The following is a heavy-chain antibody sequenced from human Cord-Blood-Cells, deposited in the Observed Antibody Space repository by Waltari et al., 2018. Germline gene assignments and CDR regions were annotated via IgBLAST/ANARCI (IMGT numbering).Heavy chain of an antibody. V-gene: IGHV3-7*01. Sequence: EAQLVESGGGLVQPGGSLSLSCAAAGFTFSRYWLRCVRQAPGKGLEWVVNIKQDGSEKYYVDSVKDRFTIPRDNGKNTLYLQMNSLRAEDTAVYYCARVCGGDCYDAFDIWGQGTMVTVSS. CDR1: GFTFSRYW. J-gene: IGHJ3*02. CDR3: ARVCGGDCYDAFDI. CDR2: IKQDGSEK. D-gene: IGHD2-21*02.